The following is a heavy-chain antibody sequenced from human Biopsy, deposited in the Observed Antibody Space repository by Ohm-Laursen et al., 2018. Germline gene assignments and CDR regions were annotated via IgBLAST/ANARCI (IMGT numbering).Heavy chain of an antibody. D-gene: IGHD3-9*01. J-gene: IGHJ1*01. CDR2: NIPILGTG. Sequence: ASVKVSCKAPGGIFSNYGVNWVRQAPGQGLEWLGGNIPILGTGNYAQKFQDRVTVAADTSTSTATMELRSLRSDDAAVYYCATKLTGYYHHWGQGTPVIVSS. CDR1: GGIFSNYG. CDR3: ATKLTGYYHH. V-gene: IGHV1-69*06.